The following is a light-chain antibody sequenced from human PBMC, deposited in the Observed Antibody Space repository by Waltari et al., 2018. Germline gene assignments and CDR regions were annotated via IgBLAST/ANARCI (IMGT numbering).Light chain of an antibody. CDR1: SNDVGSYTL. Sequence: QSALTQPASVSGSPGQSITISCTGSSNDVGSYTLVSWYQQHPGKAPKLMIFEVNKLPSGVSNRFSGSKSGNTASLTISGLETEDEADYYCCSYAVSSTSLVFGGGTKLTVL. CDR3: CSYAVSSTSLV. J-gene: IGLJ2*01. CDR2: EVN. V-gene: IGLV2-23*02.